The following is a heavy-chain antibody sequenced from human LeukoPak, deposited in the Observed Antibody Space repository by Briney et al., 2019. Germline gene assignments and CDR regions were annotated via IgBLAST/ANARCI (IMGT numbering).Heavy chain of an antibody. Sequence: SETLSLTCTVSGGSISSYYWSWIRQPPGKGLEWIGYIYYSGSTNYNPSLKSRVTISVDTSKNQFSLKLSSVTAADTAVYYCARERPDTAMVDWGQGTLVTVSS. J-gene: IGHJ4*02. CDR2: IYYSGST. D-gene: IGHD5-18*01. CDR3: ARERPDTAMVD. V-gene: IGHV4-59*12. CDR1: GGSISSYY.